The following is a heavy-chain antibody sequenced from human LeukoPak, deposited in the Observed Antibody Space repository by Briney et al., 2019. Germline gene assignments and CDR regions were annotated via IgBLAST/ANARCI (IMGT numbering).Heavy chain of an antibody. CDR3: ARKWSYGIAVAGIGGFDY. V-gene: IGHV4-59*12. CDR1: GASINNNY. D-gene: IGHD6-19*01. CDR2: IYHSGST. J-gene: IGHJ4*02. Sequence: SETLSLTCTVSGASINNNYWSWIRQSPGKGLEWIGYIYHSGSTNYNPSLKSRVTISLDKSSSQFSLKLTSMTAADTAVYYCARKWSYGIAVAGIGGFDYWGQGTLVTVSS.